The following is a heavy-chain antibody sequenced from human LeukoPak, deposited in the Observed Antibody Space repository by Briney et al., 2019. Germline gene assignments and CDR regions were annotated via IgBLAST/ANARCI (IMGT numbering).Heavy chain of an antibody. CDR2: IIPILGIA. Sequence: ASVTVSCKASGGTFSSYAISWVRQAPGQGLEWMGRIIPILGIANYAQKFQGRVTITADKSKSTAYMELNSLRSEDTAVYYCGRVYYGSGLSNWGQGTLVTVSS. J-gene: IGHJ4*02. CDR1: GGTFSSYA. CDR3: GRVYYGSGLSN. D-gene: IGHD6-19*01. V-gene: IGHV1-69*04.